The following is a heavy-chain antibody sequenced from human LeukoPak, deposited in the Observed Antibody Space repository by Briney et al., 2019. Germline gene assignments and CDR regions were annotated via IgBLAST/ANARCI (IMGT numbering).Heavy chain of an antibody. CDR1: GFTFSSYA. CDR3: AKGTAARPFDY. J-gene: IGHJ4*02. CDR2: ISGSGGIT. D-gene: IGHD6-6*01. Sequence: GGSLRLSCAASGFTFSSYAMSWVRQAPGKGLEWVSVISGSGGITYYADSVKGRFTISRDNSKNTLYLQMNSLRVEDTAVYYCAKGTAARPFDYWGQGTLVTVSS. V-gene: IGHV3-23*01.